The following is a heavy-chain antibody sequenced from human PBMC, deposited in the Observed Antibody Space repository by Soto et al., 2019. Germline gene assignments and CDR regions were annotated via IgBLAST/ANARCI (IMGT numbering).Heavy chain of an antibody. CDR2: IINDGSTK. V-gene: IGHV3-30*18. J-gene: IGHJ4*02. CDR3: AKDRMGAGVRGYFDY. CDR1: GFTFSSYG. Sequence: QVQLVESGGGVVQPGRSLRLSCAAYGFTFSSYGMHWVRQAPGKGLEWVAVIINDGSTKYYADSVKGRFTISRDNSKSTLYLQMNRLRAEDTAVYYCAKDRMGAGVRGYFDYWGQGTLVTVSS. D-gene: IGHD3-10*01.